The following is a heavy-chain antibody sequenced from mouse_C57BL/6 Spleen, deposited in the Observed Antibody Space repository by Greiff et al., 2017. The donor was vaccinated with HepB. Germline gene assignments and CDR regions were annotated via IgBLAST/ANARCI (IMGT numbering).Heavy chain of an antibody. CDR1: GYTFTSYW. Sequence: QVQLKESGAELVKPGASVKLSCKASGYTFTSYWMQWVKQRPGQGLEWIGEIDPSDSYTNYNQKFKGKATLTVDTSASTAYMQLSSLTAEDSAVYSWARDDGYSDYWGQGTTLTVSS. CDR2: IDPSDSYT. CDR3: ARDDGYSDY. V-gene: IGHV1-50*01. J-gene: IGHJ2*01. D-gene: IGHD2-3*01.